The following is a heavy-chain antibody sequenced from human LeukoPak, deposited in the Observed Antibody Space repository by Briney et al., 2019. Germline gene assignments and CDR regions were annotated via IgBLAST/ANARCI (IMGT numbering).Heavy chain of an antibody. J-gene: IGHJ3*01. CDR1: GFTFSSYA. Sequence: GGSLRLSCAASGFTFSSYAMNWVRQAPEKGLEWVSAIRGSGGSTDFADSVKGRFTISRDNSKNTLYLRLTNLRAEDTAVYYCAKELSDPSYGDAFDVWGQGTMVTVSS. CDR2: IRGSGGST. CDR3: AKELSDPSYGDAFDV. D-gene: IGHD4-17*01. V-gene: IGHV3-23*01.